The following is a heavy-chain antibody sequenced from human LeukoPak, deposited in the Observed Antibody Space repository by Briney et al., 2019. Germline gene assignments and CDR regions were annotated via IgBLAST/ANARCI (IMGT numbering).Heavy chain of an antibody. CDR2: FDPEDGET. J-gene: IGHJ4*02. Sequence: ASVKVSCKASGYTFTGYYMHWVRQAPGKGLEWMGGFDPEDGETIYAQKFQGRVTMTEDTSTDTAYMELSSLRSEDTAVYYCATDKPRGGIALDYWGQGTLVTVSS. V-gene: IGHV1-24*01. CDR3: ATDKPRGGIALDY. CDR1: GYTFTGYY. D-gene: IGHD6-13*01.